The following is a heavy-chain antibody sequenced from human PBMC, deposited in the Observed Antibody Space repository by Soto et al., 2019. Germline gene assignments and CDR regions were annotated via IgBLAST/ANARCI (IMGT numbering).Heavy chain of an antibody. D-gene: IGHD3-22*01. CDR1: GFTFSSYA. J-gene: IGHJ4*02. Sequence: PGGSLRLSCAASGFTFSSYAMSWVRQAPGKGLEWVSAISGSGGSTYYADSVKGRFTISRDNSKNTLYLQMNSLRAEDTAVYYCAKDPMIVVVMDYFDYWGQGTLVTVSS. CDR3: AKDPMIVVVMDYFDY. V-gene: IGHV3-23*01. CDR2: ISGSGGST.